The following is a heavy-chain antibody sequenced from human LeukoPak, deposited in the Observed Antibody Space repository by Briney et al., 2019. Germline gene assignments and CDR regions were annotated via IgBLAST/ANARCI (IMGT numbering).Heavy chain of an antibody. D-gene: IGHD3-10*01. CDR3: EKEARYYYATGSLSSQFDY. J-gene: IGHJ4*02. V-gene: IGHV3-23*01. CDR2: ISGSSASI. Sequence: GGSLRLSCAASGFTFSSYGTHWVRQAPGKGLEWVSYISGSSASIYCADSVKGRFTSSRDNSKNTLYLQVNNLRAEDTAVYYCEKEARYYYATGSLSSQFDYWGQGNLVTVSS. CDR1: GFTFSSYG.